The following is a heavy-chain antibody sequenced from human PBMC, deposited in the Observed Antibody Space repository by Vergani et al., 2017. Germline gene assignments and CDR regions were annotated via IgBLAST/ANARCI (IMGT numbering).Heavy chain of an antibody. CDR1: GGTFSSYA. CDR2: IIPIFGTA. CDR3: AREVRRSDIVVVPAAHRSFDY. V-gene: IGHV1-69*01. D-gene: IGHD2-2*01. J-gene: IGHJ4*02. Sequence: QVQLVQSGAEVKKPGSSVKVSCEASGGTFSSYAISWVRQAPGQGLEWMGGIIPIFGTANYAQKFQGRVTITADESTSTAYMELSSLRSEDTAVYYCAREVRRSDIVVVPAAHRSFDYWGQGTLVTVSS.